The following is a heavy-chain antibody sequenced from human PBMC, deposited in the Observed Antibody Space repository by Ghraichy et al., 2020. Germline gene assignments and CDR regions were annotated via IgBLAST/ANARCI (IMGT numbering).Heavy chain of an antibody. Sequence: GGSLRLSCAASGFTFSSYAMSWVRQAPGTGLEWVSAISGSGGSTYYADSVKGRFTISRDNSKNTLYLQMTSLRAEDTAVKYCAKDLITRIVVVITTSGFDYWGQGTLVTVSS. J-gene: IGHJ4*02. D-gene: IGHD3-22*01. CDR2: ISGSGGST. CDR3: AKDLITRIVVVITTSGFDY. CDR1: GFTFSSYA. V-gene: IGHV3-23*01.